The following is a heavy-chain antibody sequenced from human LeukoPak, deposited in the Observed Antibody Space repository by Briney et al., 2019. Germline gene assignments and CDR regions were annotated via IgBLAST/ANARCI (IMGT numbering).Heavy chain of an antibody. V-gene: IGHV1-69*05. CDR1: GGTFSSYA. Sequence: SVKVSCKASGGTFSSYAISWVRQAPGQGLEWMGGIIPIFGTANYAQKFQGRVTIATDESTSTAYMELSSLRSEDTAVYYCARSLASKPRYFDYWGQGTLVTVSS. J-gene: IGHJ4*02. CDR3: ARSLASKPRYFDY. CDR2: IIPIFGTA.